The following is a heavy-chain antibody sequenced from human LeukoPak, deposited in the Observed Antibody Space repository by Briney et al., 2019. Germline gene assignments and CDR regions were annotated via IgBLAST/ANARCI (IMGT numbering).Heavy chain of an antibody. Sequence: PGGSLRLSCAASGFTFSSYSIHWVRQAPGKGLEWVAFIRYDGSNKYYADSVKGRFTISRDNSKNTLYLQMNSLRAEDTAVYYCARSDDSSDFSFNTFDYWGQGTLVTVSS. V-gene: IGHV3-30*02. CDR3: ARSDDSSDFSFNTFDY. J-gene: IGHJ4*02. CDR1: GFTFSSYS. D-gene: IGHD3-22*01. CDR2: IRYDGSNK.